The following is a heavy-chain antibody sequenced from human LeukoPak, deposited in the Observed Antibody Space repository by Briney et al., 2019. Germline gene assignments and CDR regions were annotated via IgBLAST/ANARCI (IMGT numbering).Heavy chain of an antibody. CDR3: ASRIAVAGTGPYNPHYYMDV. CDR2: INHSGST. Sequence: SETLSLTCAVYGGSFSGYYWSWIRQPPGKELEWIGEINHSGSTNYNPSLKSRVTISVDTSKNQFSLKLSSVTAADTAVYYCASRIAVAGTGPYNPHYYMDVWGKGTTVTVSS. D-gene: IGHD6-19*01. J-gene: IGHJ6*03. V-gene: IGHV4-34*01. CDR1: GGSFSGYY.